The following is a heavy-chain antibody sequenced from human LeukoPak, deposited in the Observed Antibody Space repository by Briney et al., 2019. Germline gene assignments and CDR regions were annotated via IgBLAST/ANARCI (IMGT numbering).Heavy chain of an antibody. CDR2: IYYSGST. CDR1: GGSISSGDYY. D-gene: IGHD2-2*01. CDR3: ARDRGYCSTTSCHFDI. Sequence: PSQTLSLTCTVSGGSISSGDYYWSWIRQPPGKGLEWIGYIYYSGSTFYNPSLKSRVTMSVDTSKSQFSLKLSSVTVADTAVYYCARDRGYCSTTSCHFDIWGQGTMVTVSS. V-gene: IGHV4-30-4*01. J-gene: IGHJ3*02.